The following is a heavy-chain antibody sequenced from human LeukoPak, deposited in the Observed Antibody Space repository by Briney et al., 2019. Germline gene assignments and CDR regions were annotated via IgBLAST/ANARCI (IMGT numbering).Heavy chain of an antibody. CDR2: ISSSSSTI. CDR1: GFTFSSYS. CDR3: AREGYSSGWYPSWFDP. V-gene: IGHV3-48*02. J-gene: IGHJ5*02. Sequence: PGGSLRLSCAASGFTFSSYSMTWVRQAPGKGLEWVSYISSSSSTIYYADSVKGRFTISRDNAKNSLYLQMNSLSDEDTAVYYCAREGYSSGWYPSWFDPWGQGTLVTVSS. D-gene: IGHD6-19*01.